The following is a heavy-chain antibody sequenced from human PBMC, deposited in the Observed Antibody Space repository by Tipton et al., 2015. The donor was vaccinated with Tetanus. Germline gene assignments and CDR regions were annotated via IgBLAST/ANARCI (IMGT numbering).Heavy chain of an antibody. Sequence: TLSLTCTVSGDSVSGYYWSWVRQPPGKGLECLGYILYGKSTHFNPSLQSRLSMSGDPVKNQFSLRLTSVTAADTAVYYCVRANYEFPKKGPFDYWGPGSLVIVSS. D-gene: IGHD3-3*01. CDR1: GDSVSGYY. V-gene: IGHV4-59*02. CDR2: ILYGKST. CDR3: VRANYEFPKKGPFDY. J-gene: IGHJ4*02.